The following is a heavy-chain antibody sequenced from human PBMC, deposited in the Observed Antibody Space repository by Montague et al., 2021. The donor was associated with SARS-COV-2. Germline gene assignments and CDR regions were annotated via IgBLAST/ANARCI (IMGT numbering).Heavy chain of an antibody. CDR1: GGSFSGYY. CDR3: ARGEAGIIMIVVAVPGWFDP. Sequence: SETLSLTCAVYGGSFSGYYWSWIRQPPGKGLEWIGEINHSGSTXXXPSXXXRVTMSVDTSKNQFSLKLSSVTAADTAVYYCARGEAGIIMIVVAVPGWFDPWGQGTLVTVSS. J-gene: IGHJ5*02. V-gene: IGHV4-34*01. CDR2: INHSGST. D-gene: IGHD3-22*01.